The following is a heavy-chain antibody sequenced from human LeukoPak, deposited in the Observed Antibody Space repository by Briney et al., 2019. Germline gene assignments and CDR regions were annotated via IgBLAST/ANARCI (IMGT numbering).Heavy chain of an antibody. CDR3: ARRLMEAREAWFDP. CDR2: INHSGST. D-gene: IGHD2-8*01. V-gene: IGHV4-34*01. CDR1: GGSFSGYY. Sequence: PSETLSLTCAVYGGSFSGYYWSWIRQPPGKGLEWIGEINHSGSTNYNPSLKSRVTISVDTSKNQFSLKLSSVTAADTAVYYCARRLMEAREAWFDPWGQGTLVTVSS. J-gene: IGHJ5*02.